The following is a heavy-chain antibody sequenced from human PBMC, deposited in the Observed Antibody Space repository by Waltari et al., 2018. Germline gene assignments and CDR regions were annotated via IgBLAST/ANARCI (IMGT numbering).Heavy chain of an antibody. CDR3: ARVGDYDFWSGYPGV. J-gene: IGHJ6*04. D-gene: IGHD3-3*01. Sequence: QVQLQQWGAGLLKPSATLSLTCAVYGGSFSGYYWSWTRQPPGKGLEWIGEINHSGSTNYNPSLKSRVTISVDTSKNQFSLKLSSVTAADTAVYYCARVGDYDFWSGYPGVWGKGTTVTISS. V-gene: IGHV4-34*01. CDR1: GGSFSGYY. CDR2: INHSGST.